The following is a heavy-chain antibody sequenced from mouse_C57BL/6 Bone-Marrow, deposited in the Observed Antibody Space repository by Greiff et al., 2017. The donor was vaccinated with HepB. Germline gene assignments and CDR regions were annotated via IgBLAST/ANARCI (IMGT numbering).Heavy chain of an antibody. J-gene: IGHJ1*03. CDR1: GYTFTEYT. Sequence: QVQLQQSGAELVKPGASVKLSCKASGYTFTEYTIHWVKQRSGQGLEWIGWFYPGSGSIKYNEKFKDKATLTADKSSSTVYMELSRLTSEDSAVYFCARHGLKFITTVVYWYFDVWGTGTTVTVSS. D-gene: IGHD1-1*01. CDR3: ARHGLKFITTVVYWYFDV. V-gene: IGHV1-62-2*01. CDR2: FYPGSGSI.